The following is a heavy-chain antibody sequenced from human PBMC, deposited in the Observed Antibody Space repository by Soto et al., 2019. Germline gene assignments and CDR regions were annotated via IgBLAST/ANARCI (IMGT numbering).Heavy chain of an antibody. V-gene: IGHV1-69*12. CDR3: AVRVQYNWNYHNWFDP. D-gene: IGHD1-7*01. J-gene: IGHJ5*02. Sequence: QVQLVQSGAAVKKPGSSVKVSCKASGGTFSSYAISWVRQAPGQGLEWMGGIIPIFGTANYAQKFQGRVTNTADESTSTAYMELSSLRSEDTAVYYCAVRVQYNWNYHNWFDPWGQGTLVTVSS. CDR1: GGTFSSYA. CDR2: IIPIFGTA.